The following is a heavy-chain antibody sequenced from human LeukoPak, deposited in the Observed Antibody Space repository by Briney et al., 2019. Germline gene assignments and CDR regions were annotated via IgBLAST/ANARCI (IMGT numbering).Heavy chain of an antibody. CDR3: ARSFRIAARTRDNYYYYYMDV. J-gene: IGHJ6*03. CDR2: VFDSGRT. V-gene: IGHV4-59*11. D-gene: IGHD6-6*01. CDR1: GGSMTTHH. Sequence: SETLSLTCTVSGGSMTTHHWNWIRQTPGKGLEWIGYVFDSGRTKENPSLKSRVTLSADTSKNQLSLRLSSVTAADTAVYYCARSFRIAARTRDNYYYYYMDVWGKGTTVTVSS.